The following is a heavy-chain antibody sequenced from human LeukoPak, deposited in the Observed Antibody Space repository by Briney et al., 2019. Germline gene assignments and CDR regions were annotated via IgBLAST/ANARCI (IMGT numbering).Heavy chain of an antibody. J-gene: IGHJ6*02. CDR1: GGSISSYY. V-gene: IGHV4-59*01. CDR3: ARGDSSGYSVFGYYYGMDV. Sequence: SETLSLTCTVSGGSISSYYWSWIRQPPGKGLEWIGYIYYSGSTNYNPSLKSRVTISVDTSKHQFSLKLSSVTAADTAVYYCARGDSSGYSVFGYYYGMDVWGQGTTVTVSS. CDR2: IYYSGST. D-gene: IGHD3-22*01.